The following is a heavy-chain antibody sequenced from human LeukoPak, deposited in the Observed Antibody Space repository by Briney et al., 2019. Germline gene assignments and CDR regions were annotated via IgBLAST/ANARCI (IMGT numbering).Heavy chain of an antibody. Sequence: SETLSLTCAVYGGSLSGYYWSWIRQPPGKGLEWIGEINHSGSTNYNPSLKSRVTISVDTSKNQFSLKLSSVTAADTAVYYCARAAGVTFPFDYWGQGTLVTVSS. CDR1: GGSLSGYY. V-gene: IGHV4-34*01. CDR2: INHSGST. D-gene: IGHD3-16*01. J-gene: IGHJ4*02. CDR3: ARAAGVTFPFDY.